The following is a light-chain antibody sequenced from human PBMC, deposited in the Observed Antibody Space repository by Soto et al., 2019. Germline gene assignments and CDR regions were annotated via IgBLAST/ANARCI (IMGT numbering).Light chain of an antibody. CDR2: RNN. V-gene: IGLV1-47*01. Sequence: QAVVTQPPSASGTPGQRVTISCSGSSSNIGSNFVYWYQQLPGTAPKLLIYRNNQRPSGVPDRFSGSKSGTSASLAISGLRSEDEADYYCATWDDSRYVFGTGTKLTVL. J-gene: IGLJ1*01. CDR1: SSNIGSNF. CDR3: ATWDDSRYV.